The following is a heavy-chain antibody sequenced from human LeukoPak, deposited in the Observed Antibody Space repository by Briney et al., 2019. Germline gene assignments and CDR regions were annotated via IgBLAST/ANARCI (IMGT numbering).Heavy chain of an antibody. CDR1: GYSFSNYW. CDR3: ARTNLWFGELDAFDI. Sequence: GESLKISCKGSGYSFSNYWIAWVRQMPGKGLGWMGIIYPDDSNTRYSPSFQGQVTISADKSISIASLQWSSLKASDTAMYYCARTNLWFGELDAFDIWGQGTLVTVSS. V-gene: IGHV5-51*01. CDR2: IYPDDSNT. J-gene: IGHJ3*02. D-gene: IGHD3-10*01.